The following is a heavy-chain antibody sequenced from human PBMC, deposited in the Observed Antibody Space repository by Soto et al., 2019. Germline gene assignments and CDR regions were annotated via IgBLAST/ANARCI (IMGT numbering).Heavy chain of an antibody. CDR2: IYSGGNT. D-gene: IGHD2-15*01. CDR1: RFTGSSNY. Sequence: HPGGSLRLSCTASRFTGSSNYMSWVRQAPGKGLEWVSIIYSGGNTYYADSVKGRLTISRDNSRNTLYLQMNSLRAEDTAVYYCASGGSGYYYGMDVWGQGTTVTVSS. J-gene: IGHJ6*02. V-gene: IGHV3-66*01. CDR3: ASGGSGYYYGMDV.